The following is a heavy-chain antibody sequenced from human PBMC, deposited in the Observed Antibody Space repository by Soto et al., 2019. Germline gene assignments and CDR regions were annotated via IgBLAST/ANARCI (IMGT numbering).Heavy chain of an antibody. V-gene: IGHV3-48*01. J-gene: IGHJ4*02. CDR1: GFTFSSYS. CDR3: ARALQRGYSSEGDY. CDR2: ISSSGSTI. Sequence: GGSLRLSCAASGFTFSSYSMNWVRQAPGKGLEWVSYISSSGSTIYYADSVKGRFTISRDNAKNSLYLQMNSLRAEDTAVYYCARALQRGYSSEGDYWGQGTLVTVSS. D-gene: IGHD5-18*01.